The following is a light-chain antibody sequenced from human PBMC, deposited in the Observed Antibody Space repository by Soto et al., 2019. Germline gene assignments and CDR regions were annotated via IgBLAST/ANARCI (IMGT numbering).Light chain of an antibody. V-gene: IGLV1-40*01. CDR3: QSYDSSLSGSHVV. J-gene: IGLJ2*01. Sequence: QSVLTQPPSVSGAPGQRVTISCTGSSSNIGAGYDVHWYQQLPGTAPKLLIYGNSNRPSGVPDRFSGSKSGTSASLAITGLQAEDEADDYCQSYDSSLSGSHVVFGGGTKVTVL. CDR1: SSNIGAGYD. CDR2: GNS.